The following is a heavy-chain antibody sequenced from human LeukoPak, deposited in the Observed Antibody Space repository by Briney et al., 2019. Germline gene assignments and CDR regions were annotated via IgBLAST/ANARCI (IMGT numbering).Heavy chain of an antibody. CDR3: ARDGSSVFWYFDL. V-gene: IGHV4-4*07. J-gene: IGHJ2*01. D-gene: IGHD2-2*01. CDR1: GFSIRSYY. CDR2: IYASGST. Sequence: PSETLSLTCTASGFSIRSYYRSWIRQPPGKGLEWIGRIYASGSTNYNPSLKSRVTMSVDRCKNQCSLRLTSVTAADTAVYCCARDGSSVFWYFDLWGRGSRVTVS.